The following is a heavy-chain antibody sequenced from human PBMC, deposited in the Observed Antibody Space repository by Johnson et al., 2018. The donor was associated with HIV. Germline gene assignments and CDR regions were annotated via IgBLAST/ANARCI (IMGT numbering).Heavy chain of an antibody. CDR3: ARAYFDSGGYYPHAFHV. D-gene: IGHD3-22*01. CDR2: IYSGGST. V-gene: IGHV3-66*01. J-gene: IGHJ3*01. CDR1: GFTFSTYW. Sequence: VQLVESGGGLVQPGGSLRPSCAVSGFTFSTYWMTWVRQAPGTGLAWVSIIYSGGSTYYADSVKGRFTISRDNSKNTLYLQMNSLRAEDTAVYYCARAYFDSGGYYPHAFHVWGRGTMVTVSP.